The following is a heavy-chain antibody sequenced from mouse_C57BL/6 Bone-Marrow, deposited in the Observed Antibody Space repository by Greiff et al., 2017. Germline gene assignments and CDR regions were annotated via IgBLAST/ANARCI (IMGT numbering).Heavy chain of an antibody. CDR1: GYTFTDYY. Sequence: EVQLQQSGPVLVKPGASVKMSCKASGYTFTDYYMNWVKQSHGKSLKWIGVINPYNGGTSYNQKFKGKATLTVDKSSSTAYMELNSLTSEDSAVYYCARGVYYYGSRYYFDYWGQGTTLTVSA. V-gene: IGHV1-19*01. CDR3: ARGVYYYGSRYYFDY. CDR2: INPYNGGT. D-gene: IGHD1-1*01. J-gene: IGHJ2*01.